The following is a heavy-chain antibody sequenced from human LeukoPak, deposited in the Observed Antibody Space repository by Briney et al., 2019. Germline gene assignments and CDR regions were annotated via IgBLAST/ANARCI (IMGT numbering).Heavy chain of an antibody. D-gene: IGHD6-19*01. CDR2: ITGTGSYI. CDR3: LRDPRSIAVPGPGL. J-gene: IGHJ4*02. Sequence: GGSLRLSCVASGFTFSSYSMNWVRQTPGKGLEWVSSITGTGSYIYYADSVKGRFTISRDNAKNTLYLQMNNLKVEDTALYFCLRDPRSIAVPGPGLWGQGTLVTVSS. V-gene: IGHV3-21*01. CDR1: GFTFSSYS.